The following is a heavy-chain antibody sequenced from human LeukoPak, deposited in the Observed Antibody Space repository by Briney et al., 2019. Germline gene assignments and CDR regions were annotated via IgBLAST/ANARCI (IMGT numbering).Heavy chain of an antibody. J-gene: IGHJ3*02. V-gene: IGHV4-59*01. Sequence: SETLSLTCNVSGGSISSYYWSWIRQPPGKGLEWIGYIYYSGSTNYNPSLKSRVTISVDTSKNQFSLKLSSVTAADTAVYYCARATYYYDSSGYYYDAFDIWGQGTMVTVSS. CDR1: GGSISSYY. D-gene: IGHD3-22*01. CDR3: ARATYYYDSSGYYYDAFDI. CDR2: IYYSGST.